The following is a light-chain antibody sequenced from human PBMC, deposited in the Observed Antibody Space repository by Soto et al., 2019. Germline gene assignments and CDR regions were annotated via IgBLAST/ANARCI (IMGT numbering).Light chain of an antibody. CDR1: QIVDTTF. CDR3: QQYMSSVT. V-gene: IGKV3-20*01. J-gene: IGKJ1*01. Sequence: EVVLTQSPGSRSLSPGQKAPLSCRASQIVDTTFFAWYQKKPGQAPRLLIYGASKRATGIPDRFSGSGSGTDFTLIISRLEPEDFAVYYCQQYMSSVTFGQGTKVEIK. CDR2: GAS.